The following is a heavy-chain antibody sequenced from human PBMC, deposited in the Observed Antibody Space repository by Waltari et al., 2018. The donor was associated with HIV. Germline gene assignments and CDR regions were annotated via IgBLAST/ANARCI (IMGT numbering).Heavy chain of an antibody. D-gene: IGHD3-22*01. CDR2: IVVGSGNT. J-gene: IGHJ4*02. Sequence: MQLVQSGPEVKKPGTSVKVSCKASGFTFTNSAMQWVRQARGQRLEWIGWIVVGSGNTNYAQKFQERVTITRDMSTSTAYMELSSLRSEDTAVYYCAAVPYYYDSSGYDYFDYWGQGTLVTVSS. CDR3: AAVPYYYDSSGYDYFDY. CDR1: GFTFTNSA. V-gene: IGHV1-58*02.